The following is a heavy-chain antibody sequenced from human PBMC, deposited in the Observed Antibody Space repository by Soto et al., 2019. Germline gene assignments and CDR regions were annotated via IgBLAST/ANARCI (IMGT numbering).Heavy chain of an antibody. CDR2: ISTYSGDT. CDR1: GYTFFTYD. CDR3: ARHHGPTTSENWFDT. Sequence: QVHLVQSGVEVKTPGASVKVSCQASGYTFFTYDISWVRQAPGQGREWMGWISTYSGDTKYAQKFQGRVTMTTDTSTTTAYLELRSLRSDDTAVYYCARHHGPTTSENWFDTWGQGTLVTVSS. D-gene: IGHD5-12*01. V-gene: IGHV1-18*01. J-gene: IGHJ5*02.